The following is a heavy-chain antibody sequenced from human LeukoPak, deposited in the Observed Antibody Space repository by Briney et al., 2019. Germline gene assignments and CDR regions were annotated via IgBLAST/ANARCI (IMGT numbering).Heavy chain of an antibody. V-gene: IGHV3-11*04. Sequence: GGSLRLSCAASRFTFSDYYMSWIRQAPGQGLEWVSYISSSSSTIYYADSVKGRFTISRDNAKNSLYLQMNSLRAEDTAVYYCARGDSSGSMDVWGKGTTVTVSS. CDR3: ARGDSSGSMDV. CDR1: RFTFSDYY. CDR2: ISSSSSTI. D-gene: IGHD3-22*01. J-gene: IGHJ6*03.